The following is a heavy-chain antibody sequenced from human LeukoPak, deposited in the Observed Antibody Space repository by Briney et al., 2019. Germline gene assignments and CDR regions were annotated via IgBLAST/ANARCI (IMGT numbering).Heavy chain of an antibody. CDR2: ISTYNGNT. J-gene: IGHJ2*01. D-gene: IGHD3-9*01. V-gene: IGHV1-18*01. CDR3: ARDLDWVFDL. Sequence: ASVKFSCKASGYTFTDYNFSWVRQAPGQGLEWMGWISTYNGNTKYAQNLQGRVTMTTDTSTSTAYMELRSLRSDDTAVYYCARDLDWVFDLWGRGTLGTVPS. CDR1: GYTFTDYN.